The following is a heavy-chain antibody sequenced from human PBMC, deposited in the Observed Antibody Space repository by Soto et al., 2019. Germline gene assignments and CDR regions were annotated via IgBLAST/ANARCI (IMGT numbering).Heavy chain of an antibody. J-gene: IGHJ4*02. Sequence: SDTLSLTCTVSGCSISSINYYWGWIRQPPGKGLEWIGSIYYSGSTYYNPSLKSRVTISVDTSKNQFSLKLSSVTAADTAVYYCARHIKGVRGVITRKYYFDYWGQG. CDR3: ARHIKGVRGVITRKYYFDY. CDR2: IYYSGST. CDR1: GCSISSINYY. D-gene: IGHD3-10*01. V-gene: IGHV4-39*01.